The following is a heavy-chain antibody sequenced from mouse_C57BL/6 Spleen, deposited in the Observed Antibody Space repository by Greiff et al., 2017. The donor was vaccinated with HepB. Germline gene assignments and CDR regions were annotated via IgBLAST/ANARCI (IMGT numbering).Heavy chain of an antibody. J-gene: IGHJ2*01. CDR2: IYPGSGST. CDR1: GYTFTSYW. V-gene: IGHV1-55*01. CDR3: ARWGLGRGYFDY. Sequence: QVQLQQPGAELVKPGASVKMSCKASGYTFTSYWITWVKQRPGQGLEWIGDIYPGSGSTNYNEKLKSKATLTVDTSSSTAYMQLSSLTSEDSSVYYCARWGLGRGYFDYWGQGTTLTVSS. D-gene: IGHD4-1*01.